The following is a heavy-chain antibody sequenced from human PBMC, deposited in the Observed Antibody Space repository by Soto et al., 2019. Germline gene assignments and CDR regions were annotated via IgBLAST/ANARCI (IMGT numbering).Heavy chain of an antibody. CDR1: GFTFGDYA. D-gene: IGHD3-3*01. CDR2: IRSKAYGGTT. V-gene: IGHV3-49*03. Sequence: GGSLRLSCTASGFTFGDYAMSWFRQAPGKGLEWVGFIRSKAYGGTTEYAESVKGRFTISRDDSKSIAHLQMNSLTTEDTAVYYCTRDSPTIFGVVIDYWGQGPLVTVSS. CDR3: TRDSPTIFGVVIDY. J-gene: IGHJ4*02.